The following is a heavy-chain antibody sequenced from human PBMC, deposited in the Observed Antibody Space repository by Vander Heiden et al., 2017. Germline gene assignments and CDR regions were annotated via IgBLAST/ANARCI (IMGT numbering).Heavy chain of an antibody. CDR3: ARSYYYDSTDAFDI. CDR2: IIPSLGIA. V-gene: IGHV1-69*10. Sequence: QLQLVQAGAEVKKPGSSVNVSCKASGCTFSRDATSWVRQAPGQGLEWVGGIIPSLGIANYAQKFQGRVTITADKSTSTGYVELSSLRSEDTAVYYCARSYYYDSTDAFDIWGQGTMVTVSS. CDR1: GCTFSRDA. D-gene: IGHD3-22*01. J-gene: IGHJ3*02.